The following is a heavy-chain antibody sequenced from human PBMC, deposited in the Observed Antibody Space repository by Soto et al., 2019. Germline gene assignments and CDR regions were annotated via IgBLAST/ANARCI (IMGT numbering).Heavy chain of an antibody. CDR1: GGSFVGYY. Sequence: PSETLSLTCAVYGGSFVGYYWSWIRQPPGKGLEWIGEINHSGSTNYNPSLKSRVTISVDTSKNQFSLKLSSVTAADTAVYYCARGRGRIAARPGGVTRYYGMDVWGQGTTVTVS. D-gene: IGHD6-6*01. J-gene: IGHJ6*02. CDR2: INHSGST. CDR3: ARGRGRIAARPGGVTRYYGMDV. V-gene: IGHV4-34*01.